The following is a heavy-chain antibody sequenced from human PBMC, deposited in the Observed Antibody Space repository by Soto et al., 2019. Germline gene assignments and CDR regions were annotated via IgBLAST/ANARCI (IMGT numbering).Heavy chain of an antibody. J-gene: IGHJ3*02. CDR3: ARGASRMVRGVKKSLDSFDI. CDR2: ISYDGSNK. D-gene: IGHD3-10*01. CDR1: GFTFSSYA. V-gene: IGHV3-30*04. Sequence: GGSLRLSCAASGFTFSSYAMHWVRQAPGKGLEWVAVISYDGSNKYYADSVKGRFTISRDNSKNTLYLQMNSLRAEDTAVYYCARGASRMVRGVKKSLDSFDIWGQGTMVTVSS.